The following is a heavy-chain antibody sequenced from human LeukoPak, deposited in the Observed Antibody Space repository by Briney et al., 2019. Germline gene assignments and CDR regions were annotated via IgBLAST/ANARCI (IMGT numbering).Heavy chain of an antibody. CDR2: INEDGYEK. V-gene: IGHV3-7*03. J-gene: IGHJ5*02. CDR3: AKDPGDKDIDRWFDP. CDR1: GFPLTTYW. D-gene: IGHD7-27*01. Sequence: PGGSLRLSCAATGFPLTTYWMSWVRQAPGKGLEWVANINEDGYEKYYVGSVKGRFIISRDNAKNSLYLHMSGLRVEDTAVYYCAKDPGDKDIDRWFDPWGQGTLVTVSS.